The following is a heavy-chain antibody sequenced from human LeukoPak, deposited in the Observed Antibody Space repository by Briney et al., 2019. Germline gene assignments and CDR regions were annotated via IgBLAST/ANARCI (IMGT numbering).Heavy chain of an antibody. CDR3: AKDSTRGYSYGYFLGDY. Sequence: GGSLRLSCAASGFTFDDYAMHWVRQAPGKGLEWVSGISWNSGSIGYADSVKGRFTISRDNAKNSLYLQMNSLRAEDTALYYCAKDSTRGYSYGYFLGDYWGQGTLVTVSS. J-gene: IGHJ4*02. CDR1: GFTFDDYA. V-gene: IGHV3-9*01. D-gene: IGHD5-18*01. CDR2: ISWNSGSI.